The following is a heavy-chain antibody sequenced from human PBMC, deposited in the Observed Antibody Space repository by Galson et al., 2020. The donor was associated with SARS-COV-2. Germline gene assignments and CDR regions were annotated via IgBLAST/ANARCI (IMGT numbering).Heavy chain of an antibody. CDR3: ARVIAVAGLPDYGMDV. V-gene: IGHV3-13*01. CDR2: IGTAGDT. D-gene: IGHD6-19*01. Sequence: GGSLRLSCAASGFTFSSYDMHWVRQATGKGLEWVLAIGTAGDTYYPGSVKGRFTISRENAKNSLYLQMNSLRAGDTAVYYCARVIAVAGLPDYGMDVWGQGTTVTVSS. CDR1: GFTFSSYD. J-gene: IGHJ6*02.